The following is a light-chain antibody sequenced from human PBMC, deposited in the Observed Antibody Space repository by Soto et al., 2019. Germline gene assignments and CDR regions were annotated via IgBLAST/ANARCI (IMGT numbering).Light chain of an antibody. Sequence: DIQMTQSPSSLSASVGDRVTITCRASQSITTYLNWYQQKPGKAPKLLIYAASNLQSGVPSRFSGSGSGTDFTLTISSLQPEDFATYNCQQSYSTPYTFGQGTELEIK. CDR2: AAS. CDR3: QQSYSTPYT. CDR1: QSITTY. J-gene: IGKJ2*01. V-gene: IGKV1-39*01.